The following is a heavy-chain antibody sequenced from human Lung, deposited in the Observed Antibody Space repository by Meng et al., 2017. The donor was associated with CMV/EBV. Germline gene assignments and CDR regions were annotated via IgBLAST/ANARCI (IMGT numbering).Heavy chain of an antibody. D-gene: IGHD3-9*01. J-gene: IGHJ1*01. CDR1: GYTFGGYG. CDR2: FVNYVDT. V-gene: IGHV1-18*01. Sequence: VLLMQLGPEGKEPGSSVRVSCKASGYTFGGYGICWVRQAPGQGLEWMGWFVNYVDTYPAPKFQGRVTMTTDTHTNTAFMELRSLTSDDTAVYYCARIGDTLTGYYQYFQHWGQGTLVTVSS. CDR3: ARIGDTLTGYYQYFQH.